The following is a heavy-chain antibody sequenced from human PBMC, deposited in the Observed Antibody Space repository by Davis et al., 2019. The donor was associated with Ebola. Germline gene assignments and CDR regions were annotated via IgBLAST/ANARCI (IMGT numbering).Heavy chain of an antibody. CDR2: ISYDGSNK. CDR3: ARDGYSSGWSGVDY. CDR1: GFTFSSYA. Sequence: GESLKISCAASGFTFSSYAMHWVRQAPGKGLEWVAVISYDGSNKYYADSVKGRFTISRDNSKNTLYLQMNSLRAEDTAVYYCARDGYSSGWSGVDYWGQGTLVTVSS. J-gene: IGHJ4*02. V-gene: IGHV3-30-3*01. D-gene: IGHD6-19*01.